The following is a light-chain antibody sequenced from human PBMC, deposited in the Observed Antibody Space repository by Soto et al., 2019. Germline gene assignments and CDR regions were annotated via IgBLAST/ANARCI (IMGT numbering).Light chain of an antibody. V-gene: IGLV2-14*01. CDR2: EVS. CDR3: SSYTSRSTVV. J-gene: IGLJ2*01. CDR1: SIDVGGYNY. Sequence: QSALTQPASVSGSPGQSITISCTGTSIDVGGYNYVSWYQQHPGKAPKLMIYEVSNRPSGVSNRFSGSKSGNTASLTISGLQAEDEADYYCSSYTSRSTVVFGGGTKLTVL.